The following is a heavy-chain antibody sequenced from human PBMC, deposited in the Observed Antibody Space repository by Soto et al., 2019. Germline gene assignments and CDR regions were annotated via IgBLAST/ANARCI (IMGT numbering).Heavy chain of an antibody. CDR3: ARGSEWMSY. CDR1: GGSISSYF. V-gene: IGHV4-59*01. J-gene: IGHJ4*02. D-gene: IGHD3-3*01. Sequence: PSETLSLTCTVFGGSISSYFWSWIRQSPGQGLVWIGYISYTGSTTYNPSLKSRVSMSVDPSRNQFSLRLSSVTAADTAMYYCARGSEWMSYWGQGTLVTVSS. CDR2: ISYTGST.